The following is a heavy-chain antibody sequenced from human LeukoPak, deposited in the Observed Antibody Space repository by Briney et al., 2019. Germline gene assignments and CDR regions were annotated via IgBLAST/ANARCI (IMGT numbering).Heavy chain of an antibody. CDR2: INAGNGNT. D-gene: IGHD4-17*01. CDR3: ARDGDYGDYFAFDI. Sequence: ASVKVSCKGSGYTFTNYAVHWVRQAPGQRLEWMGWINAGNGNTKYSQKFQGRVTITRDTSASTAYMELSSLRSEDTAVYYCARDGDYGDYFAFDIWGQGTMVTVSS. J-gene: IGHJ3*02. V-gene: IGHV1-3*01. CDR1: GYTFTNYA.